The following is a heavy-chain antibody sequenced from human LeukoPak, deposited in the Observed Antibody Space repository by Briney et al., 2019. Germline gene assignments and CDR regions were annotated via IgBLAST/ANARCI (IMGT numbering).Heavy chain of an antibody. J-gene: IGHJ4*02. CDR2: IKQDGSEK. CDR1: GFTFSSYS. V-gene: IGHV3-7*01. Sequence: GGSLRLSCAASGFTFSSYSMSWVRQAPGKGLEWVANIKQDGSEKYYVDSVKGRFTISRDNAKNSLYLQMNSLRAEDTAVYYCARVGGPDFEKLRFDYWGQGTLVTVSS. CDR3: ARVGGPDFEKLRFDY. D-gene: IGHD3-16*01.